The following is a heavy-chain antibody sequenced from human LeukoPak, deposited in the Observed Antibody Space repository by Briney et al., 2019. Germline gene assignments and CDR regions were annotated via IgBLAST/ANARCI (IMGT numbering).Heavy chain of an antibody. D-gene: IGHD5-12*01. CDR2: IIPIFGTA. J-gene: IGHJ4*02. CDR3: ARGTLSGSYYFDY. Sequence: SVKVSCKASGGTFSSYAISWVRQAPGQGLEWMGGIIPIFGTANYAQKFQGRVTITADKSTSTAYMELSSLRSEDTSVYYCARGTLSGSYYFDYWGQGTLVTVSS. CDR1: GGTFSSYA. V-gene: IGHV1-69*06.